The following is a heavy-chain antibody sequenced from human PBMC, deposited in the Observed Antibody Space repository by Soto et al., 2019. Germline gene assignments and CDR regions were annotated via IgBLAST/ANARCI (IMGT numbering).Heavy chain of an antibody. CDR1: GYTFTSYG. CDR2: ISAYNGNT. CDR3: EGGGKDSGYRWRFDL. V-gene: IGHV1-18*01. D-gene: IGHD5-12*01. J-gene: IGHJ2*01. Sequence: QVQLVQSGAEVKKPGASVKVSCKASGYTFTSYGISWVRQAPGQGLEWMGWISAYNGNTNYAQKLQGRVTMTTDTSTSTADMELRSLRSDDTAVYCCEGGGKDSGYRWRFDLWGRGTLVTVSS.